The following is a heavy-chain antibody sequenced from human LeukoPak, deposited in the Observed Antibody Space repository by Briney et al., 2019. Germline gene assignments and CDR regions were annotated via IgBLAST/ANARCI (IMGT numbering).Heavy chain of an antibody. V-gene: IGHV4-4*07. D-gene: IGHD1-1*01. CDR1: GGSISSYY. CDR3: AAMSLTVENY. CDR2: IYTSGST. Sequence: PSETLSLTCTVSGGSISSYYWSWIRQPAGRGLEWIGRIYTSGSTNYNPSLKSRVTMSVDTSKNQFSLKLSSVTAADTAVYSCAAMSLTVENYWGQGTLVTVSS. J-gene: IGHJ4*02.